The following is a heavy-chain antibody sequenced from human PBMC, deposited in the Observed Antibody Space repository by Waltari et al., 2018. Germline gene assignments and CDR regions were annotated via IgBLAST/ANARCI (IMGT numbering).Heavy chain of an antibody. CDR3: ARLNYDILTGLYYYYMDV. D-gene: IGHD3-9*01. Sequence: AEVKKPGESLRISCKGSGYSFTSYWISWVRQMPGKGLEWMGRIDPSDSYTNYSPSFQGHVTISADKSISTAYLQWSSLKASDTAMYYCARLNYDILTGLYYYYMDVWGKGTTVTVSS. V-gene: IGHV5-10-1*01. CDR1: GYSFTSYW. CDR2: IDPSDSYT. J-gene: IGHJ6*03.